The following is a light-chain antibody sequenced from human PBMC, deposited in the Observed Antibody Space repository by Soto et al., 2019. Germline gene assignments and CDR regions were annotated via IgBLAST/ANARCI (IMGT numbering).Light chain of an antibody. CDR2: TAS. CDR1: QSISTY. J-gene: IGKJ4*01. CDR3: EQRYSTPQVT. Sequence: DIQMTQSPSSLSASVGDRVTITCRASQSISTYLSWYQQKPGKAPNLLIYTASSLQSGVPSRFSGSGSWTEFTLTISSLQPEDFAIYYCEQRYSTPQVTFGGGTKVEIK. V-gene: IGKV1-39*01.